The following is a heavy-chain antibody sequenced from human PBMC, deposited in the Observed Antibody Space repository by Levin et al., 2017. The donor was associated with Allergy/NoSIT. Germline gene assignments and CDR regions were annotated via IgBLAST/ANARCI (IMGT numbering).Heavy chain of an antibody. CDR3: ATFAGRNAFDL. Sequence: SGESLKISCAASGFTFSNYGMNWVRQAPGKGLEWVSVIWFDGSKDDYAESVKGRFTISRDNSKNMVYLEMNSLRVEDTAVYYCATFAGRNAFDLWGQGTMVIVSS. CDR2: IWFDGSKD. CDR1: GFTFSNYG. V-gene: IGHV3-33*01. D-gene: IGHD1-26*01. J-gene: IGHJ3*01.